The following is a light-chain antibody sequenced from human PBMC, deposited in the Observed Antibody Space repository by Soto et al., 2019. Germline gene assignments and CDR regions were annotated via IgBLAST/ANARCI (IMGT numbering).Light chain of an antibody. V-gene: IGLV2-14*01. Sequence: QSALTQPASVSGSPGQSITFSCTGTSSDVGGYNHVSWYQQHPGKAPKLIIFEVSYRPSGISNRFSASKSGDTASLTISGLQADDEADYYCCSYTDSRTHIFGSGTKLTVL. CDR1: SSDVGGYNH. J-gene: IGLJ1*01. CDR3: CSYTDSRTHI. CDR2: EVS.